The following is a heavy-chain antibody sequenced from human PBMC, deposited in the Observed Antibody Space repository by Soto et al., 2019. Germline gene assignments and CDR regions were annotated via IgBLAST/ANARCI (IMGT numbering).Heavy chain of an antibody. CDR3: ARSGGSFNLDY. Sequence: SETLSLTCTVSGGSISNYYWSWIRQPAGKGLEWIGRIYNSGSTKYNPSLKSRVTMSDDTSKNQFSLNLISVTAADTAVYYCARSGGSFNLDYWGLGTLVTV. J-gene: IGHJ4*02. V-gene: IGHV4-4*07. D-gene: IGHD1-26*01. CDR2: IYNSGST. CDR1: GGSISNYY.